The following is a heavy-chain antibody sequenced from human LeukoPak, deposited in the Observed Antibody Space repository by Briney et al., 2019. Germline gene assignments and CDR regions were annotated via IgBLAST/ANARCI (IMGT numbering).Heavy chain of an antibody. D-gene: IGHD6-19*01. CDR1: GFTFDDHA. V-gene: IGHV3-9*01. CDR3: AKGQWPKAEPEYFQH. CDR2: ISWNSGSI. Sequence: PGRSLRLSCAASGFTFDDHAMHWVRQAPGKGLEWVSGISWNSGSIGYADSVKGRFTISRDNAKNSLYLQMNSLRAEDTALYYCAKGQWPKAEPEYFQHWGQGTLVTVSS. J-gene: IGHJ1*01.